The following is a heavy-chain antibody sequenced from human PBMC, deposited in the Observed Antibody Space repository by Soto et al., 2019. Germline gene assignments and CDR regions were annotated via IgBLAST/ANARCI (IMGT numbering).Heavy chain of an antibody. J-gene: IGHJ4*02. V-gene: IGHV3-48*03. CDR2: IRGSSNNI. CDR3: VAVALCGADCYFVEY. D-gene: IGHD2-21*02. Sequence: EVKLLETGGGSVQPGGSLRLSCAVSGFNLTNYEMNWVRQVPGKGLEWISKIRGSSNNIYYADSVKGRFTISRDNANNLLFLQMKSLRAEDTAFYYCVAVALCGADCYFVEYWGQGTLVPVSS. CDR1: GFNLTNYE.